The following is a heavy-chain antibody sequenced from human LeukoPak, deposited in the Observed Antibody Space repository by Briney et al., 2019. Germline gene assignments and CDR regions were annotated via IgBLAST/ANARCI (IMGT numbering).Heavy chain of an antibody. CDR3: AKAQDGYNLVAFDY. CDR2: ISGSGTST. D-gene: IGHD5-24*01. V-gene: IGHV3-23*01. CDR1: GLTFSSYA. J-gene: IGHJ4*02. Sequence: GGSLRLSCAASGLTFSSYAMSWVRQAPGKGLEWVSAISGSGTSTYYADSVRGRFTISRDNSKNTLYLQMNSLRAEDTAVYYCAKAQDGYNLVAFDYWGQGTLVTVSS.